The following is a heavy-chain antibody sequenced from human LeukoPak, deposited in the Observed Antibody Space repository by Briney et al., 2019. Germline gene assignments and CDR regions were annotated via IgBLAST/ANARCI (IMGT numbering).Heavy chain of an antibody. Sequence: GASVKVTCKDSGYTLTELSMHWVRQAPGKGGEWGGGFDPEDGETIYAQKFQGRVTMTEDTSTDTAYMELSSLRSEDTAVYYCATWSDSSGWPIFDYWGQGTLVTVSS. D-gene: IGHD6-19*01. CDR3: ATWSDSSGWPIFDY. CDR2: FDPEDGET. V-gene: IGHV1-24*01. CDR1: GYTLTELS. J-gene: IGHJ4*02.